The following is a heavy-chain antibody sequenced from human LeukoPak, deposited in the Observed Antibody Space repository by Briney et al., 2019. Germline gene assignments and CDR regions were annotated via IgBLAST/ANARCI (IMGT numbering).Heavy chain of an antibody. CDR1: GYIFTDYG. Sequence: ASVKISCRASGYIFTDYGITWVRRAPGQGLEWMGWISTYNGVTNYAQKFQGRVTMTTDTSTSTAYMELQSLGSDNTALYYCGRDSSGWYQDYFDPWGQGTLVIVSS. CDR2: ISTYNGVT. J-gene: IGHJ5*02. V-gene: IGHV1-18*01. CDR3: GRDSSGWYQDYFDP. D-gene: IGHD6-19*01.